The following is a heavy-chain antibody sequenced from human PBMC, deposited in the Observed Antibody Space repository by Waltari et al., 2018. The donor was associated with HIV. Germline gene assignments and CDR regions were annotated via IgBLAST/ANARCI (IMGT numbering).Heavy chain of an antibody. D-gene: IGHD2-2*01. CDR3: ARDDIVVVPAAPYYYGMDV. J-gene: IGHJ6*02. V-gene: IGHV1-69*08. CDR1: GGTFSSST. Sequence: QVQLVQSGAEVKKPGSSVKVSCKASGGTFSSSTISWVRQAPGQGPEWMGSIIPILGIANYAQKFQGRVTITADKSTSTAYMELSSLRSEDTAVYYCARDDIVVVPAAPYYYGMDVWGQGTTVTVSS. CDR2: IIPILGIA.